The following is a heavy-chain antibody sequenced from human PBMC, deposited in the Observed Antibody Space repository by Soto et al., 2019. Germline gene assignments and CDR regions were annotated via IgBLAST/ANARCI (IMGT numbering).Heavy chain of an antibody. CDR3: AKNGQPPYYYYGLDV. Sequence: ASVKVSCKASGYTFTRYGISWVRQAPGQGLEWMGWISGYNGDTTYAQRFQGRVTMTIDTSTSTAYMELRSLTSDDTAVYYCAKNGQPPYYYYGLDVWGQGTKVTVSS. CDR1: GYTFTRYG. J-gene: IGHJ6*02. V-gene: IGHV1-18*01. D-gene: IGHD2-8*01. CDR2: ISGYNGDT.